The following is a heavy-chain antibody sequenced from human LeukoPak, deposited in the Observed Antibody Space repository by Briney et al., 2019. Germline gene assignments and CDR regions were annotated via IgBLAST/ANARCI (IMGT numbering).Heavy chain of an antibody. CDR3: ARDRLSSGWLDAFDI. J-gene: IGHJ3*02. Sequence: GGSLRLSCAASEFTFSSYSMNWVRQAPGKGLEWVSSISSSSSYIYYADSVKGRFTISRDNAKNSLYLQMNSLRAEDTAVYYCARDRLSSGWLDAFDIWGQGTMVTVSS. V-gene: IGHV3-21*01. D-gene: IGHD6-19*01. CDR2: ISSSSSYI. CDR1: EFTFSSYS.